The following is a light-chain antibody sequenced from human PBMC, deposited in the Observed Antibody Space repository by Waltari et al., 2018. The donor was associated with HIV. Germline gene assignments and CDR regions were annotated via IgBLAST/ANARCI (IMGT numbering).Light chain of an antibody. J-gene: IGLJ3*02. Sequence: QSALTQPPSSSGSPGPSVTLSCTGTSSDVGGYNFVPRYQQHPGKAPKLLIFEATKRPSGVPDRFSGSKSGNTASLTVSGLQAEDEADYYCSSYAGSSTLMFGGGTKLTVL. CDR3: SSYAGSSTLM. CDR1: SSDVGGYNF. CDR2: EAT. V-gene: IGLV2-8*01.